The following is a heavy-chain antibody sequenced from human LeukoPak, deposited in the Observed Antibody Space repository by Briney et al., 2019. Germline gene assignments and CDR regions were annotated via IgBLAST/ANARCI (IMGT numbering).Heavy chain of an antibody. Sequence: PGGSLRLSCAVSGFTFSNYGMHWVRQAPGKGLEWVAVIANDGRDKHNADSVKGRFTISRDNSKNTLYLQMNSLRAEDTAVYYCAKGMHLAAAVYIFDYWGQGTLVTASS. CDR1: GFTFSNYG. CDR2: IANDGRDK. V-gene: IGHV3-30*18. D-gene: IGHD6-25*01. J-gene: IGHJ4*02. CDR3: AKGMHLAAAVYIFDY.